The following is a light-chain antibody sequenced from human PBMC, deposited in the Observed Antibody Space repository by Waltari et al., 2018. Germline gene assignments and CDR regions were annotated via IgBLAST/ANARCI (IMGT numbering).Light chain of an antibody. CDR3: QQYNYWRT. CDR2: GAS. CDR1: ESVGST. J-gene: IGKJ1*01. Sequence: EIVMTQSPDALSVSPGESAPLSCRASESVGSTLAWYQQRPGQPPRLRIYGASTRATGIPARFSGSGSGTEFTLTISSLQSEDFAVYYCQQYNYWRTFGQGTKVEIK. V-gene: IGKV3-15*01.